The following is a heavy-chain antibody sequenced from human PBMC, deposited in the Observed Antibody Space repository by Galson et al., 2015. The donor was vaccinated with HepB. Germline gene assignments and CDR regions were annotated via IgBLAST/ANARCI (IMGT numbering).Heavy chain of an antibody. D-gene: IGHD4-17*01. V-gene: IGHV1-3*01. CDR1: GYTFTSYA. Sequence: SVKVSCKASGYTFTSYAMHWVRQAPGQRLEWMGWINAGNGNTKYSQKFQGRVTITKDTSKNQVVLTMTNMDPVDTATYYCAHRHEWTTVTRDDAFDIWGQGTMVTVSS. CDR2: INAGNGNT. J-gene: IGHJ3*02. CDR3: AHRHEWTTVTRDDAFDI.